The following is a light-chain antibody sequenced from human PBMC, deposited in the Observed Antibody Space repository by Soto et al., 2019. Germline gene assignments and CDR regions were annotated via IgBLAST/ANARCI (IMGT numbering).Light chain of an antibody. CDR1: QSVSSY. J-gene: IGKJ1*01. V-gene: IGKV3-11*01. CDR3: QQYNAYPRT. CDR2: GGS. Sequence: IVLTQSPARLPLSPGDIATLSCRASQSVSSYLAWYQQKPGQAPRLLIYGGSSRASGIPDRFSGSGSGTEFSLTISSLQPEDFATYYCQQYNAYPRTFGQGTKVDIK.